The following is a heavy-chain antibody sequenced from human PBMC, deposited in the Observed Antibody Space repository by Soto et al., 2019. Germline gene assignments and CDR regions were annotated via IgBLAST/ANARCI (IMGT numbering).Heavy chain of an antibody. J-gene: IGHJ6*02. CDR3: ARVTMVRGVILSSYYGMDV. CDR1: GFTFSSYW. D-gene: IGHD3-10*01. CDR2: INSDGSST. V-gene: IGHV3-74*01. Sequence: EVQLVESGGGLVQPGGSLRLSCAASGFTFSSYWMHWVRQAPGKGLVWVSRINSDGSSTSYADSVKGRFTISRDNAKNTLYLQMNSRRAEDTAVYYCARVTMVRGVILSSYYGMDVWGQGTTVTVSS.